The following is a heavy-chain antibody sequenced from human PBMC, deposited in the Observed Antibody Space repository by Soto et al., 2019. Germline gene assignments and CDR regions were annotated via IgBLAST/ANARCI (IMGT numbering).Heavy chain of an antibody. CDR2: SKNKADSYTT. V-gene: IGHV3-72*01. CDR3: TVWGSGNDVGAA. Sequence: EVQLVESGGGLVQPGGSLRLSCAASGFTFSDHYMDWVRQAPVKGLEWVGRSKNKADSYTTEYAASVKGRFTISRDGSKNSLFLHMNSMKTEDTAVYYCTVWGSGNDVGAAGGQGILVTVSS. CDR1: GFTFSDHY. J-gene: IGHJ4*02. D-gene: IGHD3-10*01.